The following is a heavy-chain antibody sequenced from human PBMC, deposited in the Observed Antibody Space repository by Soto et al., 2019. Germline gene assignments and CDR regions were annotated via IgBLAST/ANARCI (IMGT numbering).Heavy chain of an antibody. CDR1: GGTFSSYA. CDR2: IIPIFGTA. D-gene: IGHD3-22*01. Sequence: QVQLVQSGAEVKKPGSSVKVSCKASGGTFSSYAISWVRQAPGQGLEWMGGIIPIFGTANYAQKFQGRVTITADESTSTAYMELSSLRSEDTAVYYCARGVGFRRHSYYYESSGSHIYYFDYWGQGTLVTVSS. CDR3: ARGVGFRRHSYYYESSGSHIYYFDY. V-gene: IGHV1-69*01. J-gene: IGHJ4*02.